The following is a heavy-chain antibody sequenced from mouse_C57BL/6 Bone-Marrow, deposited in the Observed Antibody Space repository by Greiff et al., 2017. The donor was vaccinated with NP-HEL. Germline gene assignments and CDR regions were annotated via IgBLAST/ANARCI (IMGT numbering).Heavy chain of an antibody. CDR1: GYTFTSYW. CDR3: ATDLLWYFDV. V-gene: IGHV1-50*01. CDR2: IDPSDSYT. J-gene: IGHJ1*03. D-gene: IGHD2-1*01. Sequence: VQLRQPGAELVKPGASVKLSCKASGYTFTSYWMQWVKQRPGQGLEWIGEIDPSDSYTNYNQKFKGKATLTVDTSSSAAYMQLSSLTSEDSAVYYCATDLLWYFDVWGTGTTVTVSS.